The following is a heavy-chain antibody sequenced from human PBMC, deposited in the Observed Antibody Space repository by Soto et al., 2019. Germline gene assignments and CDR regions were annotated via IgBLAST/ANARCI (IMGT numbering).Heavy chain of an antibody. V-gene: IGHV3-53*01. CDR3: VRVLYDSGVVDF. CDR1: GFTVSRYD. CDR2: IQTGGST. Sequence: QLVESGGGLCQAGGSTRLSCLASGFTVSRYDMSWVRQAPGKGLEWASIIQTGGSTYYTDYAQGRFTISSDKSRNTLYPQMSRLRVGDTGLYSCVRVLYDSGVVDFWGQGSPITFS. D-gene: IGHD5-12*01. J-gene: IGHJ4*02.